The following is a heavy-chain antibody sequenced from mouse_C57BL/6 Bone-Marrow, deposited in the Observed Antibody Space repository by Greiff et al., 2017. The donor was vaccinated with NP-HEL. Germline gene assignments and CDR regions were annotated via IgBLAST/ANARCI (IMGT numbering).Heavy chain of an antibody. CDR1: GYTFTGYW. D-gene: IGHD3-2*02. J-gene: IGHJ3*01. Sequence: LQESGAELMKPGASVKLSCKATGYTFTGYWIEWVKQRPGHGLEWIGEILPGSGSTNYNEKFKGKATFTADSSSNTAYMQLSSLTTEDAAISYYARRDRSGPAWFAYWGQGTLVTVSA. V-gene: IGHV1-9*01. CDR3: ARRDRSGPAWFAY. CDR2: ILPGSGST.